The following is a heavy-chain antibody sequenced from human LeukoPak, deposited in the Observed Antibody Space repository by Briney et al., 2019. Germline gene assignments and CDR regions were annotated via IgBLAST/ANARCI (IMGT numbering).Heavy chain of an antibody. V-gene: IGHV3-23*01. CDR3: ARDGSSWYMDY. Sequence: GGSLRLSCAASGFSFSAYAMSWVRQAPGKGLEWVSVISGSGASTYYADSVKGRFTISRDNSKNTLYLQTNSLRAEDTALYYCARDGSSWYMDYWGQGTLVTVSS. J-gene: IGHJ4*02. D-gene: IGHD6-13*01. CDR1: GFSFSAYA. CDR2: ISGSGAST.